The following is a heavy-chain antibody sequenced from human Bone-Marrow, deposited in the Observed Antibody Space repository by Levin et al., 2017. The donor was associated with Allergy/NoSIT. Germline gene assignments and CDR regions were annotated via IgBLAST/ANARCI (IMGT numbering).Heavy chain of an antibody. V-gene: IGHV3-15*01. CDR2: IKSKTDGGTT. CDR1: RFTFSNAW. Sequence: GGSLRLSCAASRFTFSNAWMSWVRQAPGKGLEWVGRIKSKTDGGTTDYAAPVKGRFTISRDDSKNTLYLQMNSLKTEDTAVYYCTTDPAITMIVVVPWGQGTLVTVSS. D-gene: IGHD3-22*01. CDR3: TTDPAITMIVVVP. J-gene: IGHJ5*02.